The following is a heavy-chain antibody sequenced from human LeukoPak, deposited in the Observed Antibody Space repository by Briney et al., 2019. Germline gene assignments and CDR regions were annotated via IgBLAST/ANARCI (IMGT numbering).Heavy chain of an antibody. Sequence: GRSLRLSCTASGFTFGDYAMSWVRQAPGKGLEWVGFIRSKAYGGTTEYAASVKGRFTISRDDSKSIAYLQMNSLKTEDTAVYYCTRVEQKLHGLYYYYYGMDVWGQGTTVTVSS. J-gene: IGHJ6*02. CDR3: TRVEQKLHGLYYYYYGMDV. CDR1: GFTFGDYA. V-gene: IGHV3-49*04. CDR2: IRSKAYGGTT. D-gene: IGHD3/OR15-3a*01.